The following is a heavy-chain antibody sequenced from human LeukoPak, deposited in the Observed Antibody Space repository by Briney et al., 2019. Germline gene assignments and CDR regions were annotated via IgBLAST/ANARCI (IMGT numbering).Heavy chain of an antibody. CDR1: GYTFTSYY. CDR2: IRPSGST. J-gene: IGHJ4*02. D-gene: IGHD5-18*01. CDR3: AREGPETYNFDF. Sequence: ASVKVSCKASGYTFTSYYIHWVRQAPGQGLEYMGIIRPSGSTAYAQKFQGRVTMTRDTSTSAVYMELSSLRSEDTAVYHCAREGPETYNFDFWGRGTQVTVSS. V-gene: IGHV1-46*01.